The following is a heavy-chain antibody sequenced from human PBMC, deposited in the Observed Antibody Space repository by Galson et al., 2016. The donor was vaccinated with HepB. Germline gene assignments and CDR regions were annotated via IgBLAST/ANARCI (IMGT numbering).Heavy chain of an antibody. CDR1: GFTFSDNY. D-gene: IGHD2-15*01. CDR3: ARDRPNCSGGSCPLDY. V-gene: IGHV3-11*01. J-gene: IGHJ4*02. CDR2: ISSSGNTI. Sequence: SLRLSCAASGFTFSDNYMSWIRQAPGKGLEWVSYISSSGNTIYYTDSVKGRFTISRDNPKNSLYLQMSSLRAEDTAVYYCARDRPNCSGGSCPLDYWGQGTLVTVSS.